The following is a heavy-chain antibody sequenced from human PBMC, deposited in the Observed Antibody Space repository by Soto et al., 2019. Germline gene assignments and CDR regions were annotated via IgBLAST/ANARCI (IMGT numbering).Heavy chain of an antibody. Sequence: QVQLVQSGAEVKKPGSSVKVSCKASGGTFSSYAISWVRQAPGQGLEWMGGIIPIFGTANYAQKFQGRVTITADIATSTAYVGRGGRRSGDGAGYYGARGGGVGATTGWDWGQGTLVTVSS. V-gene: IGHV1-69*06. CDR3: ARGGGVGATTGWD. CDR2: IIPIFGTA. D-gene: IGHD1-26*01. J-gene: IGHJ4*02. CDR1: GGTFSSYA.